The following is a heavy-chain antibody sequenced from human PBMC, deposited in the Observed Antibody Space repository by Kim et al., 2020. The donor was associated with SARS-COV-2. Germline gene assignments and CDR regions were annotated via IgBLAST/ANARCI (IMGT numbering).Heavy chain of an antibody. CDR2: INPNSGGT. J-gene: IGHJ4*01. CDR1: GYTFTGYY. Sequence: ASVKVSCKASGYTFTGYYMHWVRQAPGQGLEWMGWINPNSGGTNYAQKFQGRVTMTRDTSISTAYMELSRLRSDDTAVYYCARQDGCSSTSCYQIDYWGHGTLVTVSS. D-gene: IGHD2-2*01. CDR3: ARQDGCSSTSCYQIDY. V-gene: IGHV1-2*02.